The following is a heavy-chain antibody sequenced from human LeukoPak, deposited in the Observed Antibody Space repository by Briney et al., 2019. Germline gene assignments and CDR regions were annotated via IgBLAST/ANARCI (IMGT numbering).Heavy chain of an antibody. J-gene: IGHJ5*02. CDR1: GFTFSSYA. Sequence: GRSLRLSCAASGFTFSSYAMHWVRQAPGKGLEWVAVISYDGSNKYYADSVKGRFTISRDNSKNTLYLQMNSLRAEDTAVYYCARGDIVDTITPGHPFDPWGQGTLVTVSS. V-gene: IGHV3-30*01. CDR2: ISYDGSNK. D-gene: IGHD5-12*01. CDR3: ARGDIVDTITPGHPFDP.